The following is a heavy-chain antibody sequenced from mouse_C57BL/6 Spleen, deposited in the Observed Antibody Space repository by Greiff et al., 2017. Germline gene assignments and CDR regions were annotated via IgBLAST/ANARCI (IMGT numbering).Heavy chain of an antibody. V-gene: IGHV1-80*01. CDR3: TRNYGSLYYFDY. CDR1: GYAFSSYW. J-gene: IGHJ2*01. CDR2: IYPGDGDT. Sequence: VKLQQSGAELVKPGASVKISCEASGYAFSSYWMNWVKQRPGQGLEWIGQIYPGDGDTNYNGKFKGKATLTADKSSSTAYMQRSSLTSDDSAVYFCTRNYGSLYYFDYWGQGTTLTVSS. D-gene: IGHD1-1*01.